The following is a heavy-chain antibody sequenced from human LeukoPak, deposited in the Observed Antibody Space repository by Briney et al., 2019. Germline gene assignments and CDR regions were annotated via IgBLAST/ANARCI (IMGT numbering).Heavy chain of an antibody. CDR1: GDSISNYY. V-gene: IGHV4-4*07. CDR2: IYTSGST. Sequence: PSETLSLTCTVSGDSISNYYWSWIRQPARKGLDWIGRIYTSGSTNYNPSLKSRVTMSVDTSKNQFSLKLSSVTAADTAVYYCARVSLVRGAPDYYFDYWGQGTLVTVSS. CDR3: ARVSLVRGAPDYYFDY. D-gene: IGHD3-10*01. J-gene: IGHJ4*02.